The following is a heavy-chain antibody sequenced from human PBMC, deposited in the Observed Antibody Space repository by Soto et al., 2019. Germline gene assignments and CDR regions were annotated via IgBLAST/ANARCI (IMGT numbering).Heavy chain of an antibody. V-gene: IGHV4-59*01. J-gene: IGHJ6*02. Sequence: SETLSLTCSVSGGSITSYYWRWIRQPPGKGLEWIGYIYYSGSTKYNPSLKSRVTISEDTPKNQISLMLSSVTAAVTAVYYCARDRGFYGSGRYYGMDVWGQGTTVT. CDR1: GGSITSYY. CDR3: ARDRGFYGSGRYYGMDV. D-gene: IGHD3-10*01. CDR2: IYYSGST.